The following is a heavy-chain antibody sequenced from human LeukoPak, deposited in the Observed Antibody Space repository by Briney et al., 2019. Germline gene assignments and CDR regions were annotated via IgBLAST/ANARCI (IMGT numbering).Heavy chain of an antibody. Sequence: GSLRLSCAASGFTFSTYAMSWVRQAPGKGLEWVSAISGSGLSTYYADSVRGRFTISRDNSKNTLYLQMNSLRAEDTAVYYCAKEAPNIVVEAAAADYWGQGTLVTVSP. J-gene: IGHJ4*02. V-gene: IGHV3-23*01. CDR2: ISGSGLST. CDR3: AKEAPNIVVEAAAADY. D-gene: IGHD2-2*01. CDR1: GFTFSTYA.